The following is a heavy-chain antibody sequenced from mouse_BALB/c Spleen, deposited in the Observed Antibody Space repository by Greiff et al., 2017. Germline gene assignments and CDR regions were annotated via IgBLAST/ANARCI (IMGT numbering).Heavy chain of an antibody. Sequence: EVMLVESGGGLVQPGGSRKLSCAASGFTFSSFGMHWVRQAPEKGLEWVAYISSGSSTIYYADTVKGRFTISRDNPKNTLFLQMTSLRSEDTAMYYCARSLGYYEYDVGYAMDYWGQGTSVTVSS. J-gene: IGHJ4*01. CDR2: ISSGSSTI. V-gene: IGHV5-17*02. CDR3: ARSLGYYEYDVGYAMDY. D-gene: IGHD2-4*01. CDR1: GFTFSSFG.